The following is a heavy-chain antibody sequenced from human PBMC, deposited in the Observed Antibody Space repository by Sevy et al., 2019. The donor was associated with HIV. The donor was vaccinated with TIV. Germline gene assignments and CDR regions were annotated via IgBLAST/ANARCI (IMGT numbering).Heavy chain of an antibody. CDR3: ARGRKTTQEWLEELDYYYGVDV. J-gene: IGHJ6*02. V-gene: IGHV3-30*02. D-gene: IGHD2-8*01. Sequence: GGSLRLSCAASGFTFSTYDMHWVRQAPGKGLEWEAYIRYDRSNKYHADSVRGRFTISRDNSKNTLYLQMNSLRVEDRAVYYCARGRKTTQEWLEELDYYYGVDVWGQGTTVTVSS. CDR1: GFTFSTYD. CDR2: IRYDRSNK.